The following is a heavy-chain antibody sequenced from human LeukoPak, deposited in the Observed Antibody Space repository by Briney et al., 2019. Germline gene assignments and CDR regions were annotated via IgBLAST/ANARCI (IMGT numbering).Heavy chain of an antibody. V-gene: IGHV1-69*05. J-gene: IGHJ4*02. CDR1: GGTFSSYA. D-gene: IGHD1-26*01. CDR2: VIPIFGKT. Sequence: SVKVSCKASGGTFSSYAISWVRQAPGQGLEWMGGVIPIFGKTNYAQKFQGRVTITTDESTSTAYMELSSLRSEDTAVYYCARSGSYSLDYWGQGTLVTVSS. CDR3: ARSGSYSLDY.